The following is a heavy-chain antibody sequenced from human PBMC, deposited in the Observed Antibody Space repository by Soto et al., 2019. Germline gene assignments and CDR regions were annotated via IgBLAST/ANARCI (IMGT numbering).Heavy chain of an antibody. Sequence: VQLVESGGGLVRPGGSLRLSCAASGFTFSDYYMSWIRQAPGKGLEWVSVIYSGGSTYYADSVKGRFTISRDNSKNTLYLQMNSLRAEDTAVYYCARGTTPRVPFPADYWGQGTLVTVSS. V-gene: IGHV3-66*01. D-gene: IGHD4-17*01. J-gene: IGHJ4*02. CDR3: ARGTTPRVPFPADY. CDR2: IYSGGST. CDR1: GFTFSDYY.